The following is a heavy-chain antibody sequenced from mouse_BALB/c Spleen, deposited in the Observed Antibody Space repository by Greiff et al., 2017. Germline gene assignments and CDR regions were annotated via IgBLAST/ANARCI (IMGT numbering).Heavy chain of an antibody. D-gene: IGHD1-1*01. CDR1: GFTFSSYN. J-gene: IGHJ2*01. V-gene: IGHV5-6-4*01. CDR2: ISSGGSYT. CDR3: TRDNDYGSSRYYFDY. Sequence: EVNLVESGGGLVKPGGSLKLSCAASGFTFSSYNMSWVRQTPEKRLEWVATISSGGSYTYYPDSVKGRFTISRDNAKNTLYLQMSSLKSEDTAMYYCTRDNDYGSSRYYFDYWGQGTTLTVSS.